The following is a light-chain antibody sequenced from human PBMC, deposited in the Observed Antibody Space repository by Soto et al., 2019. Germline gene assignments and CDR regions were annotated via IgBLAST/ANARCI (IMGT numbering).Light chain of an antibody. CDR2: GAS. CDR3: QQDYNLPHT. J-gene: IGKJ2*01. CDR1: QSVSSSY. Sequence: PGERVTLSCRVSQSVSSSYLTWYQQKPGQAPRLLIYGASTRATSIPARFSGSGSGTDFTLTIGSLQPEDFAVYYCQQDYNLPHTFGQGTKLEIQ. V-gene: IGKV3D-7*01.